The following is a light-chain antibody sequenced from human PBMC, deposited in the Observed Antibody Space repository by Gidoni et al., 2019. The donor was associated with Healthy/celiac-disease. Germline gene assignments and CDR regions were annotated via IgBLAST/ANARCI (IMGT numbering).Light chain of an antibody. V-gene: IGKV1-39*01. CDR1: QSISSY. Sequence: DIQMTQSPSSLSPSVGDRVTITCRASQSISSYVKWYQQKPGKAPKLLIYAASTLQRGVPSRFSGSGSGTDFNLTIRSLQPEDFATYYGQQRYTPLTFGGGTKVEIK. CDR2: AAS. CDR3: QQRYTPLT. J-gene: IGKJ4*01.